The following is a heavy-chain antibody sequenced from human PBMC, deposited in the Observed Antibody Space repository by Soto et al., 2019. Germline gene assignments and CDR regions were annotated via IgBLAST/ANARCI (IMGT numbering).Heavy chain of an antibody. D-gene: IGHD3-16*01. J-gene: IGHJ5*02. CDR2: IYFSGRT. Sequence: PSETLSLTCTVSGDSVSSGDYYWTWIRQPPGKGLGWVGHIYFSGRTNYIPSLESRVTISLDTSKNQFSLKLTSVTAADTAVYYCARVPIDTYMIYWSDPWGQGTLVTVS. CDR1: GDSVSSGDYY. CDR3: ARVPIDTYMIYWSDP. V-gene: IGHV4-61*08.